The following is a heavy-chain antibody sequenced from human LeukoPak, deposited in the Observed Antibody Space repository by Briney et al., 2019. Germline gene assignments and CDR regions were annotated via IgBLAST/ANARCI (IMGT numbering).Heavy chain of an antibody. Sequence: SETLSLTCTASDDSISRDFWTWIRQPPGKGLEWIGYIRYSGRTEYNPSLKSRVAISIQTSKNQFSLKLTSVTAADTAIYYCAGLPDVSGWPFDYWGQGILVTVSS. CDR1: DDSISRDF. V-gene: IGHV4-59*01. CDR2: IRYSGRT. D-gene: IGHD6-19*01. J-gene: IGHJ4*02. CDR3: AGLPDVSGWPFDY.